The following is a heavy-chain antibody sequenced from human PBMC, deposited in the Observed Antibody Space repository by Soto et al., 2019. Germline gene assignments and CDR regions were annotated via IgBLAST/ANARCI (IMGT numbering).Heavy chain of an antibody. CDR3: AREKGCSGRSCYLIDY. J-gene: IGHJ4*02. CDR1: GGSISSGGYY. D-gene: IGHD2-15*01. CDR2: IYYSGST. V-gene: IGHV4-31*03. Sequence: QVQLQESGPGLVKPSQTLSLTCTASGGSISSGGYYWSWIRQHPGKGLEWIGYIYYSGSTYYNPSLKSRVTISVDTSKNQFSLKLTSVTAADTAVYYCAREKGCSGRSCYLIDYWGQGTLVTVSS.